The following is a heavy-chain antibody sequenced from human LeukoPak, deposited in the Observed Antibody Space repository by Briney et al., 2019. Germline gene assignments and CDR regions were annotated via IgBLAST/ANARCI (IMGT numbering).Heavy chain of an antibody. D-gene: IGHD3-3*01. V-gene: IGHV1-2*02. Sequence: ASVKVSCKASGGTFSSYAISWVRQAPGQGLEWMGWINPNSGDTNYAQKFQGRVTMTRDASISTAYMELSRLRSDDTAVYYCARELRFPNCFDPWGQGTLVTVSS. CDR1: GGTFSSYA. CDR2: INPNSGDT. J-gene: IGHJ5*02. CDR3: ARELRFPNCFDP.